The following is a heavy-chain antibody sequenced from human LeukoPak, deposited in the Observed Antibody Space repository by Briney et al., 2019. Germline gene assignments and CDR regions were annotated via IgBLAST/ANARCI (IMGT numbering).Heavy chain of an antibody. CDR1: GDSMSSNH. J-gene: IGHJ4*02. V-gene: IGHV4-59*01. Sequence: SETLSLTCTVSGDSMSSNHWSCIRQPPGKGLEWIGYISYSGSTSYNPSLKSRVTISVDTSKNQFSLKLSSVTAADTAVYYCARVGRGDHTWGSYSCDHWGQGTLVSVSS. D-gene: IGHD3-16*01. CDR3: ARVGRGDHTWGSYSCDH. CDR2: ISYSGST.